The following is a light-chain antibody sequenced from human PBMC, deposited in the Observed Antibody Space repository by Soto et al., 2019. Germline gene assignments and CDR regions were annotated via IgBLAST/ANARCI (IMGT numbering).Light chain of an antibody. CDR3: QQYKNWPL. V-gene: IGKV3D-15*01. CDR1: QSIFTS. CDR2: DAS. J-gene: IGKJ5*01. Sequence: IVLTQSGATLSLSPGERATLSCRASQSIFTSLAWYQQRPGQAPRLLIYDASTRATGIPARFSGSGFGTEFTLTISSLQSEDFAVYYCQQYKNWPLFGQGTRLE.